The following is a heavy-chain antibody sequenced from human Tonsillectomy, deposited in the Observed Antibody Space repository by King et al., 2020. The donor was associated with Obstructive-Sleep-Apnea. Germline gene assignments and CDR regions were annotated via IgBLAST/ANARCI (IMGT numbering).Heavy chain of an antibody. Sequence: QLQESGPGLVKPSETLSLTCTVSGGSISSYYWSWIRQPPGKGLEWIGYIFYSGSTYYNPSLKSRVTISVDTSKNQFSLTLSSVTAVDTAVYYCARGAKWERPNYFDLWGQGTLVTVSS. V-gene: IGHV4-59*01. CDR2: IFYSGST. J-gene: IGHJ4*02. CDR1: GGSISSYY. D-gene: IGHD1-26*01. CDR3: ARGAKWERPNYFDL.